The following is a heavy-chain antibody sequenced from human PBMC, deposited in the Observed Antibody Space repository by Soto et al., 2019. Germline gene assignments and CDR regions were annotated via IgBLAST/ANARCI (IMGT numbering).Heavy chain of an antibody. CDR1: GFTFSSYA. Sequence: QVQLVESGGGVVQPGRSLRLSCAASGFTFSSYAMHWVRQAPGKGLEWVAVISYDGSNKYYADSVKGRFTISRDNSKNPLYLQMNSLRAEDTAVYYCAREHIVATWGGGDFDYWGQGTLVTVSS. D-gene: IGHD5-12*01. J-gene: IGHJ4*02. CDR3: AREHIVATWGGGDFDY. V-gene: IGHV3-30-3*01. CDR2: ISYDGSNK.